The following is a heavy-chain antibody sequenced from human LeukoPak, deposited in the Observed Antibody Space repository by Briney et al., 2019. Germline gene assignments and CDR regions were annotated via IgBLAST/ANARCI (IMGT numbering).Heavy chain of an antibody. Sequence: SSETLSLTCTVSVGSISSYYWRWIRQPQWKGQEWIGYIYYSGSTNYNPSLKSRVTISVDTSKNQFSLKLSSVTAADTAVYYCGGAAQGGLFDYWGQGTLVTVSS. CDR3: GGAAQGGLFDY. CDR1: VGSISSYY. D-gene: IGHD3-16*01. CDR2: IYYSGST. V-gene: IGHV4-59*01. J-gene: IGHJ4*02.